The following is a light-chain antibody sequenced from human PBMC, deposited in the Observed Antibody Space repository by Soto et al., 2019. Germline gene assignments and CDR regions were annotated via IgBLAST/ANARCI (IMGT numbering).Light chain of an antibody. Sequence: QSALTQPASVSGSPGQSIPSSCTGASSDVGGYDYVSWYQLHPGKAPKLMVFEVSNRPSGVSYRFSGSKSGNTASLTISGLQAEDEADYFCSSYSISTAYLFGTGTKVTVL. V-gene: IGLV2-14*01. CDR3: SSYSISTAYL. CDR2: EVS. J-gene: IGLJ1*01. CDR1: SSDVGGYDY.